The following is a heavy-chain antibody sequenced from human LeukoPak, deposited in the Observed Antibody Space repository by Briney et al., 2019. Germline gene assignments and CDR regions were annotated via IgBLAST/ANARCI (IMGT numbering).Heavy chain of an antibody. V-gene: IGHV4-34*01. Sequence: SETLSLTCAVYGGSFSGYYWSWIRQPPGKGLEWIGEINHSGSTNYNPSLKSRVTMSLDESKRQFSLTLTSVTAADTAVYYCAKVRYPNYDLVIGYDAFDVWGQGTMVTVSS. CDR1: GGSFSGYY. CDR3: AKVRYPNYDLVIGYDAFDV. D-gene: IGHD3-3*01. J-gene: IGHJ3*01. CDR2: INHSGST.